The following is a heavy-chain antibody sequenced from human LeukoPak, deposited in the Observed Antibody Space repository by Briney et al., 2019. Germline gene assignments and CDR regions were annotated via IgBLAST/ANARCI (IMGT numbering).Heavy chain of an antibody. V-gene: IGHV1-8*02. J-gene: IGHJ3*02. CDR3: AREGHGGDILTGGDDAFDI. D-gene: IGHD3-9*01. Sequence: ASVKVSCKASGGTFSSYAISWVRQAPGQGLEWMGWMNPNSGNTGYAQKFQGRVTMTRNTSISTAYMELSSLRSEDTAVYYCAREGHGGDILTGGDDAFDIWGQGTMVTVSS. CDR2: MNPNSGNT. CDR1: GGTFSSYA.